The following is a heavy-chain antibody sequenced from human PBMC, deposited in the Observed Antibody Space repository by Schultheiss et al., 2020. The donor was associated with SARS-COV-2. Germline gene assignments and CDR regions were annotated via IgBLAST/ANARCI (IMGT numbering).Heavy chain of an antibody. CDR2: IYYSGST. V-gene: IGHV4-61*01. CDR1: GGSISSGSYY. D-gene: IGHD3-22*01. CDR3: ARDSGYGVWFDP. Sequence: SDTLSLTCTVSGGSISSGSYYWSWIRQPPGKGLEWIGYIYYSGSTNYNPSLKSRVTISVDTSKNQFSLKLSSVTAADTAVYYCARDSGYGVWFDPWGQGTLVTVSS. J-gene: IGHJ5*02.